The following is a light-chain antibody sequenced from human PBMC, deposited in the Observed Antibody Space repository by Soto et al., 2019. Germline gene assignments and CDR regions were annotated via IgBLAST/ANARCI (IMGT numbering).Light chain of an antibody. CDR2: DVS. J-gene: IGLJ1*01. V-gene: IGLV2-14*01. Sequence: QSALTQPASVSGSPGQSITISCTGTSGDVGTYNYVSWYLQHPGKAPKLMIYDVSNRPSGVSNRLSGSKSGNTASLTISGLQAEDEADYYCSSYSSSSPRYVFGTGTRSPS. CDR1: SGDVGTYNY. CDR3: SSYSSSSPRYV.